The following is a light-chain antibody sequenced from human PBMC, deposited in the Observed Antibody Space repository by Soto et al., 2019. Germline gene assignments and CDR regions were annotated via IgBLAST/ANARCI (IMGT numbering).Light chain of an antibody. Sequence: QSALTQPASVSGSPGQSVTVSCTGPSSDVGGYNYVSWYQHHPGKAPKLMIYDVTNRPSGVSNRFSGSKSGNTASLTISGLQAEDEADYYCTSYTTSSPYLVFGGGTKVTVL. CDR3: TSYTTSSPYLV. CDR1: SSDVGGYNY. V-gene: IGLV2-14*03. J-gene: IGLJ3*02. CDR2: DVT.